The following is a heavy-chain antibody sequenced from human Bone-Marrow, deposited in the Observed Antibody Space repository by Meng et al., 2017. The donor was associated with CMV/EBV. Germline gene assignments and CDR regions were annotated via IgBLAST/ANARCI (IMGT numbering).Heavy chain of an antibody. V-gene: IGHV1-2*02. D-gene: IGHD6-6*01. J-gene: IGHJ6*02. CDR3: ARTFGRTARLGSYYYYGMDV. Sequence: ASVKVSCKASGYTFTGYYMHWVRQAPGQGLEWMGWINPNSGGTNYAQKFQGRVTMTRDTSISTAYMELSRLRSDDTAVYYCARTFGRTARLGSYYYYGMDVWGQGTTVTVSS. CDR2: INPNSGGT. CDR1: GYTFTGYY.